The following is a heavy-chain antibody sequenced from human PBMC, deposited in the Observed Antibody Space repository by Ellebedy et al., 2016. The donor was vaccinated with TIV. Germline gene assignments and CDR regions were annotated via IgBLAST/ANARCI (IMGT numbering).Heavy chain of an antibody. D-gene: IGHD6-19*01. CDR2: IRGGGIST. CDR3: AKDDTALAGNYLSGFDS. J-gene: IGHJ4*02. CDR1: GFIFGNYA. V-gene: IGHV3-23*01. Sequence: GGSLRLXXAASGFIFGNYAMSWVRQAPGKGLEWVSAIRGGGISTQYADSVKGRFTISRDNSKNTLFLQMNSLRAEDMATYYCAKDDTALAGNYLSGFDSWGQGTLVTVSS.